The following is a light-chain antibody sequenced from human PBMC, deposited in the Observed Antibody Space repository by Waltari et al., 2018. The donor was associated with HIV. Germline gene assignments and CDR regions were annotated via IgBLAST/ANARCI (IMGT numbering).Light chain of an antibody. J-gene: IGKJ1*01. CDR2: DTS. Sequence: IRMTQSPSSFSASVGDRVTITCRASQGISNSLAWYQQKPGKAPKLLIYDTSTLQTGVPSRLSGVGAGTDFSLTISCLQSEDFATYYCQHYHSDPPTFGQGTKVEIK. CDR3: QHYHSDPPT. CDR1: QGISNS. V-gene: IGKV1-8*01.